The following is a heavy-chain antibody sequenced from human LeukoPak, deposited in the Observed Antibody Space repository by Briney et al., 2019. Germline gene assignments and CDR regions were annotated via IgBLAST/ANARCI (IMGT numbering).Heavy chain of an antibody. CDR1: GYTFTSYD. Sequence: ASMKVSCKASGYTFTSYDINWVRQATGQGLEWMGWMNPNSGNTGYAQKFQGRVTMTRNTSISTAYMELSSLRSEDTAVYYCAREAQSVGATAYWGQGTLVTVSS. V-gene: IGHV1-8*01. D-gene: IGHD1-26*01. CDR3: AREAQSVGATAY. CDR2: MNPNSGNT. J-gene: IGHJ4*02.